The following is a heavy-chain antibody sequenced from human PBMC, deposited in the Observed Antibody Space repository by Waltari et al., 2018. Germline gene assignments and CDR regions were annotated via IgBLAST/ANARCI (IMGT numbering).Heavy chain of an antibody. CDR1: GFSFDNFA. Sequence: EVKVVESGGGLVQPGRSLRLSCTGSGFSFDNFAMHWVRQAQGKGLGGVSGSSLDSRAIGYADSVKGRVTISRDNARNSVYLQMNSLRSEDMALYYCAKGVSSWYSFGMDVWGQGTTVTVSS. J-gene: IGHJ6*02. V-gene: IGHV3-9*03. D-gene: IGHD6-13*01. CDR3: AKGVSSWYSFGMDV. CDR2: SSLDSRAI.